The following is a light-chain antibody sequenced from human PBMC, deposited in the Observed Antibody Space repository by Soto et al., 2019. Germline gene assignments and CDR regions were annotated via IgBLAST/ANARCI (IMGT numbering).Light chain of an antibody. CDR2: GAS. Sequence: EIVMTQSPATLSVSPGDRATLSCRASQSVTSNLAWYQQKPGQAPRLLIYGASTRATGIPARFSGSGSGTEFTLTISRLEPEDFAVYYCQQYGSSLTFGGGTKVDIK. V-gene: IGKV3-15*01. J-gene: IGKJ4*01. CDR3: QQYGSSLT. CDR1: QSVTSN.